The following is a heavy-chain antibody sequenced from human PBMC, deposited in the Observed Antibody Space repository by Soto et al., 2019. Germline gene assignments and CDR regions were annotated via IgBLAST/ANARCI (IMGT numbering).Heavy chain of an antibody. CDR1: GGSMNTYY. CDR2: VDYSGNS. D-gene: IGHD6-19*01. CDR3: GRNWVSAAGRFHLDY. V-gene: IGHV4-59*01. Sequence: SETLSLTCTVSGGSMNTYYWSWIRQPPGKGLEWIGYVDYSGNSDSSPSLRSRVTISIDTSKKQVSLKWNSLTTADTAVYYGGRNWVSAAGRFHLDYWGQGITVTVSS. J-gene: IGHJ4*02.